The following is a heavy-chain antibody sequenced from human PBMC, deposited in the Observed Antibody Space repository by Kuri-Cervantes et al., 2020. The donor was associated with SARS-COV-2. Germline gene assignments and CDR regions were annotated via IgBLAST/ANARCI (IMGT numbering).Heavy chain of an antibody. Sequence: GGSLRLSCAASGFTFSSYSMNWVRQAPGKGLEWVGRIKSKTDGGTTDYAAPVKGRFTISRDDSKNTLYLQMNSLKTEDTAVYYRTTEDSSGWYNWFDPWGQGTLVTVSS. V-gene: IGHV3-15*01. CDR3: TTEDSSGWYNWFDP. D-gene: IGHD6-19*01. J-gene: IGHJ5*02. CDR2: IKSKTDGGTT. CDR1: GFTFSSYS.